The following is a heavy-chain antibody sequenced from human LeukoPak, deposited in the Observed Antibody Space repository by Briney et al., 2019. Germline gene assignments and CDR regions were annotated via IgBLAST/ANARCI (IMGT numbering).Heavy chain of an antibody. CDR1: GGSISSYY. V-gene: IGHV4-59*01. J-gene: IGHJ4*02. D-gene: IGHD3/OR15-3a*01. CDR3: ARQTGSGLFILP. CDR2: IYHSGST. Sequence: SETLSLTCTVSGGSISSYYWSWIRQPPGKGLEWIGYIYHSGSTKYNPSLKSRVTISVDTSKSQFSLKLSSVTAADTAVYYCARQTGSGLFILPGGQGTLVTVSS.